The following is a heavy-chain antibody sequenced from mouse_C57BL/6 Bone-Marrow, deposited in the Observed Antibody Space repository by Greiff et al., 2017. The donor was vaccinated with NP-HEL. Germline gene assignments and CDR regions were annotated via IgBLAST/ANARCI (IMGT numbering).Heavy chain of an antibody. V-gene: IGHV1-63*01. CDR3: ARGIGNYLDY. Sequence: VQLVESGAELVRPGTSVKMSCKASGYTFTNYWIGWAKQRPGHGLEWIGDIYPGGGYTNYNEKFKGKATLTADKSSSTAYMQFSSLTSEDSAIYYCARGIGNYLDYWGQGTTLTVSS. J-gene: IGHJ2*01. D-gene: IGHD1-1*02. CDR2: IYPGGGYT. CDR1: GYTFTNYW.